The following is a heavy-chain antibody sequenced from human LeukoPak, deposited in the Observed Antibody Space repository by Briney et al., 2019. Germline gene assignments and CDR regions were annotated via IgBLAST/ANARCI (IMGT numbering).Heavy chain of an antibody. Sequence: SGPTLVNPTQTLTLTCAFSGFSLSTSGMRVSWIRQPPGKALEWLARIDWDDDKFYSTSLKTRLTISKDTSKNQVVLTMTNMDPVDTATYYCARIFMEHSSGWYVFDYWGQGTLVTVSS. CDR1: GFSLSTSGMR. D-gene: IGHD6-19*01. J-gene: IGHJ4*02. CDR2: IDWDDDK. V-gene: IGHV2-70*04. CDR3: ARIFMEHSSGWYVFDY.